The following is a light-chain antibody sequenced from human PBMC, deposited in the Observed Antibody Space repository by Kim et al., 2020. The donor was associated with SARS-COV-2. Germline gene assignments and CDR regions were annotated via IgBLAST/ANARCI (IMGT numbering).Light chain of an antibody. CDR2: GAS. V-gene: IGKV3-15*01. CDR1: QSVSGN. Sequence: EIVMTQSPATLSVSPGERATLSCRASQSVSGNLAWYQQKPGQAPRLLIYGASTRATGIPARFSVSGSGTEFTLTISSLQSEDFAVYYCQQYHNWPLTFGGGTKVDIK. CDR3: QQYHNWPLT. J-gene: IGKJ4*01.